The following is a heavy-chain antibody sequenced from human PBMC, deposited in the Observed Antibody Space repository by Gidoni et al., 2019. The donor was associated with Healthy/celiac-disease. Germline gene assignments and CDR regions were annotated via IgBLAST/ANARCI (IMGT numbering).Heavy chain of an antibody. D-gene: IGHD3-16*01. CDR3: ARDLGGSYWYFDL. CDR2: IYYSGST. V-gene: IGHV4-59*01. CDR1: GGSISSYY. J-gene: IGHJ2*01. Sequence: QVQLQESGPGLVKPSETLSLTCTVPGGSISSYYWSWIRQPPGKGLEWIGYIYYSGSTNYNPSLKSRVTISVDTSKNQFSLKLSSVTAADTAVYYCARDLGGSYWYFDLWGRGTLVTVSS.